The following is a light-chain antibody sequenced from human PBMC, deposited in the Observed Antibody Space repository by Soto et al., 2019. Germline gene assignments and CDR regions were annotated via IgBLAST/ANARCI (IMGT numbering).Light chain of an antibody. J-gene: IGKJ4*01. CDR3: QQYDNRLT. Sequence: DIQMTQSPSSLSASVCDRVTITFQASQDIRNSLNWYQQKPGQAPKLLIYDASNLETGVPSRFSGSGSGTDFTFTISSLQPEDIATYYCQQYDNRLTFGGGTKVDIK. V-gene: IGKV1-33*01. CDR1: QDIRNS. CDR2: DAS.